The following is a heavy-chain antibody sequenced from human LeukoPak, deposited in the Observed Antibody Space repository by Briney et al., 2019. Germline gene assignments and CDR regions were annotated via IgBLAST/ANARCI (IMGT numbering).Heavy chain of an antibody. D-gene: IGHD1-7*01. CDR1: GGTFSSYA. J-gene: IGHJ5*02. CDR3: ARDNYAGANWFDP. Sequence: SVKVSCKASGGTFSSYAISWVRQAPGQGLEWMGGIIPIFGTANYAQKFQGRVTITTDESTSTAYMELSSLRSKDTAVYYCARDNYAGANWFDPWGQGTLVTVSS. CDR2: IIPIFGTA. V-gene: IGHV1-69*05.